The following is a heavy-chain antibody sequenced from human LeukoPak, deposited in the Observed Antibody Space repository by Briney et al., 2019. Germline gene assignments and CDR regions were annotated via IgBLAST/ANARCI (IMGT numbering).Heavy chain of an antibody. CDR2: ISSSGSTI. CDR1: GFTFSDYY. J-gene: IGHJ4*02. V-gene: IGHV3-11*04. D-gene: IGHD4-17*01. CDR3: ARDLTTVTHFDY. Sequence: GGSLRLSCAASGFTFSDYYMSWIRQAPGKGLEWVSYISSSGSTIYYADSVKGRFTISRDNAKNTLYLQMNSLRAEDTAVYYCARDLTTVTHFDYWGQGTLVTVSS.